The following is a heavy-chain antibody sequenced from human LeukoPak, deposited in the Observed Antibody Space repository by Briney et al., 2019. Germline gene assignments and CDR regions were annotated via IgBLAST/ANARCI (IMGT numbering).Heavy chain of an antibody. Sequence: GGSLRLSCAASGFTFSSYSMNWVRQAPGKGLEWVSSITSGSSYIYYADSVKGRFTISRDNAKNSLYLQMDSLRAEDTAVYYCGRTTDDILTGYASPDYYYGMDVWGQGTTVTVSS. J-gene: IGHJ6*02. CDR3: GRTTDDILTGYASPDYYYGMDV. V-gene: IGHV3-21*01. CDR2: ITSGSSYI. D-gene: IGHD3-9*01. CDR1: GFTFSSYS.